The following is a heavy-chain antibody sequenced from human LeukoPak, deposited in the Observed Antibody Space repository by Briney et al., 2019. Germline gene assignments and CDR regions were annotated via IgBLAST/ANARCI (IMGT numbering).Heavy chain of an antibody. CDR1: GFTFSSYG. V-gene: IGHV3-30*02. CDR2: IRYDGSNK. Sequence: PGGSLRLSCAASGFTFSSYGMHWVRQAPGKGLEWVAFIRYDGSNKYYADSVKGRFTISRDNSKNTLFLHMNNLRAEDTAIYYCAKQYRVQDYFYYYMDVWGKGTTVTVSS. J-gene: IGHJ6*03. D-gene: IGHD1-14*01. CDR3: AKQYRVQDYFYYYMDV.